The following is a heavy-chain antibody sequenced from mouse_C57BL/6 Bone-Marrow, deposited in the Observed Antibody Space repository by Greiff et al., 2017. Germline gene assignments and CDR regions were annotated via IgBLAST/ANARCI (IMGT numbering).Heavy chain of an antibody. J-gene: IGHJ3*01. CDR3: ARETLFWFAY. D-gene: IGHD1-1*01. CDR1: GYTFTSYW. Sequence: QVQLQQPGAELVMPGASVKLSCKASGYTFTSYWMHWVKQRPGQGLEWIGAIDPSDSYTNYNQKFKGKSTLTVDKSSSTAYMQRSSLTSEDSAVYYCARETLFWFAYWGQGTLVTVSA. CDR2: IDPSDSYT. V-gene: IGHV1-69*01.